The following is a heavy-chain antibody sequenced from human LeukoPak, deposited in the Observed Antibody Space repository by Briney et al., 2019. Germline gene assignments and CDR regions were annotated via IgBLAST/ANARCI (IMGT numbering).Heavy chain of an antibody. D-gene: IGHD6-13*01. V-gene: IGHV3-7*01. CDR2: TKQDGSDK. CDR1: GFTFSSYW. CDR3: ASGQKLGF. J-gene: IGHJ4*02. Sequence: GGSLRLSCVASGFTFSSYWMSWVRQAPGKGLEWVANTKQDGSDKYYVDSVKGRFTISRDNAKNSLYLQMNSLRAEDTAVYYCASGQKLGFWGQGTLVTVSS.